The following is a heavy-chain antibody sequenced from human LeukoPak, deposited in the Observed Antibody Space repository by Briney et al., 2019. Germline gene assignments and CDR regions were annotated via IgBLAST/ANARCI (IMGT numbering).Heavy chain of an antibody. CDR1: GFTVSSNY. CDR3: ARETGGNWNRIDC. CDR2: IYSGGST. J-gene: IGHJ4*02. V-gene: IGHV3-53*01. D-gene: IGHD1/OR15-1a*01. Sequence: GGSLRLSCAASGFTVSSNYMSWVRQAPGKGLEWVSVIYSGGSTYYADSVKGRFTISRDNSKNTLYLQMNSLRAEDTAVYYCARETGGNWNRIDCWGQGTLVTVSS.